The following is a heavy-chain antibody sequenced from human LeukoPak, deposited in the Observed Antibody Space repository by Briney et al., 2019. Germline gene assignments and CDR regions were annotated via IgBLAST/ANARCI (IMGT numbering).Heavy chain of an antibody. CDR3: ARVKYYFDY. V-gene: IGHV1-2*02. J-gene: IGHJ4*02. CDR2: INPNSGGT. CDR1: GYTFTGYY. Sequence: ASVKVSCKASGYTFTGYYMHWVRQAPGQGLEWMGWINPNSGGTNYAQKFQGRVTMTRDTSTSTVYMELSSLRSEDTAVYYCARVKYYFDYWGQGTLVTVSS.